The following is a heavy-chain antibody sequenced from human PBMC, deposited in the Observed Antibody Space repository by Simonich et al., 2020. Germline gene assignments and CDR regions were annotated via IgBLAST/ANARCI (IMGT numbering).Heavy chain of an antibody. CDR2: MNPKSGNT. CDR1: GYTFTSYD. V-gene: IGHV1-8*03. CDR3: ARVRGGMSRGYVDY. J-gene: IGHJ4*02. Sequence: QVQLVQSGAEVKKPGASVKVSCKASGYTFTSYDINWVRQATGQGLEWMRWMNPKSGNTGYEQKVQGRVTITRNTSISTAYMELSSLRSEDTSVYYCARVRGGMSRGYVDYWGQGTLVTVSS. D-gene: IGHD2-15*01.